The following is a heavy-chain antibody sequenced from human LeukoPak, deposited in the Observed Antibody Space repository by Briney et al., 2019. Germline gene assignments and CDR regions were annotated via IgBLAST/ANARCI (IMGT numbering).Heavy chain of an antibody. D-gene: IGHD2-15*01. CDR1: GFTFSIYA. CDR2: LNEDGGYT. CDR3: VRGFSCSGGSCPLFDS. Sequence: QPGGSLRLSCAASGFTFSIYAMSWVRQAPGKGLARVSGLNEDGGYTYYADSVKGRFTISRDNSENTLYLQMSSLRAEDTAIYYCVRGFSCSGGSCPLFDSWGQGTLVSVSS. V-gene: IGHV3-23*01. J-gene: IGHJ4*02.